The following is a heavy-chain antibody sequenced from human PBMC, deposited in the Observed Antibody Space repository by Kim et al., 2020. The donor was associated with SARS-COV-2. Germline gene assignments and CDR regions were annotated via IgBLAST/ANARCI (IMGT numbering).Heavy chain of an antibody. D-gene: IGHD5-18*01. J-gene: IGHJ6*02. CDR1: GFTFSNAW. V-gene: IGHV3-15*01. Sequence: GGSLRLSCAASGFTFSNAWMSWVRQAPGKGLEWVGRIKSKTDGGTTDYAAPVKGRFTISRDDSKNTLYLQMNSLKTEDTAVYYCTTLIRGYSYGWSYYYYGMDVWGQGTTVTVSS. CDR3: TTLIRGYSYGWSYYYYGMDV. CDR2: IKSKTDGGTT.